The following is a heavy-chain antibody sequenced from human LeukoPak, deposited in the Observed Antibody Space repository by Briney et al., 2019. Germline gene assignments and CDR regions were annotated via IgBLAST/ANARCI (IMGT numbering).Heavy chain of an antibody. Sequence: SETLSLTCAVYGGSFSGYYWSWIRQPPGKGLEWIGEINHSGSTNYNPSLKSRVTILVDTSKNQFSLKLSSVTAADTAVYYCARGRSYYGSEPSRSDYYYMDVWGKGTTVTVSS. CDR1: GGSFSGYY. CDR3: ARGRSYYGSEPSRSDYYYMDV. D-gene: IGHD3-10*01. J-gene: IGHJ6*03. V-gene: IGHV4-34*01. CDR2: INHSGST.